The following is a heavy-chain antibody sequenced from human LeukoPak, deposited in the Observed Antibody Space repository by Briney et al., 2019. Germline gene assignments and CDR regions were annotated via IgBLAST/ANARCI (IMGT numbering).Heavy chain of an antibody. CDR2: ISGNGDSI. J-gene: IGHJ4*02. D-gene: IGHD3-3*01. CDR1: EFTFTSYA. Sequence: GGSLKPSCEASEFTFTSYAMNWFRQPQGKGLEWVSGISGNGDSIYYGDSVKGRFTISRDNSKSTLYLQMNSLRAEDTAVYYCAKDRLGLRTFNDYWGQGTLVTVSS. CDR3: AKDRLGLRTFNDY. V-gene: IGHV3-23*01.